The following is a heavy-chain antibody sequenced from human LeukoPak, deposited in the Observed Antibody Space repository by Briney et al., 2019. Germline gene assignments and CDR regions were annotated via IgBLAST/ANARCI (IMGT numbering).Heavy chain of an antibody. CDR1: GFTFDDYA. J-gene: IGHJ4*02. V-gene: IGHV3-9*01. CDR3: AKDRDGYPDYYFDY. Sequence: SGGSLRLSCAASGFTFDDYAMHWVRQAPGKGLEWVSGISWNSGSIGYADSVKGRFTISRDNAKNSLYLQMNSLRAEDTALYYCAKDRDGYPDYYFDYWGQGTLVTVSS. CDR2: ISWNSGSI. D-gene: IGHD6-13*01.